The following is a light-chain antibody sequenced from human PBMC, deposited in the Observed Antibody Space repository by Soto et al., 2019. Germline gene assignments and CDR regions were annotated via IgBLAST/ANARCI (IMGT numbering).Light chain of an antibody. CDR1: QSVSSSF. CDR2: AAS. V-gene: IGKV3-20*01. Sequence: EIVLTHSPGTLSLSPGERATLSCRASQSVSSSFLAWYQQKPGQAPRPLIYAASSRATGIPDRFSGSGSGTAFTLTISRLEPEDFAVYYCQQYGSSPGALTFGGGTKVDIK. CDR3: QQYGSSPGALT. J-gene: IGKJ4*01.